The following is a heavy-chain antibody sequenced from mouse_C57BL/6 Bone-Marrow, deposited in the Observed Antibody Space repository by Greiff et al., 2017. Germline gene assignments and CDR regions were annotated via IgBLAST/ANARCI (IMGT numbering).Heavy chain of an antibody. J-gene: IGHJ2*01. CDR3: ARRIIITTVVANYFDY. Sequence: QVQLQQPGAELVKPGASVKLSCKASGYTFTNYWMHWVKQRPGQGLEWIGMMHPNGGSPDYNEKFKGKATLTADKSSSTAYMELRSLTSEDSAVYFCARRIIITTVVANYFDYWGQGTTLTVSS. V-gene: IGHV1-64*01. CDR1: GYTFTNYW. D-gene: IGHD1-1*01. CDR2: MHPNGGSP.